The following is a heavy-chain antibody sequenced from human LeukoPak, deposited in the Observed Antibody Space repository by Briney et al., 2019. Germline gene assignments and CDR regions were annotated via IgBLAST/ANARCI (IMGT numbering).Heavy chain of an antibody. CDR2: ISAYNGNT. V-gene: IGHV1-18*01. D-gene: IGHD3-22*01. Sequence: ASVKVSCKASGYTFTSYGISWVRQASGQGLEWMGWISAYNGNTNYAQKLQGRVTMTTDASTSTAYMELRSLRSDDTAVYYCAREGYYYDSSGYYTFDYWGQGTLVTVSS. CDR1: GYTFTSYG. CDR3: AREGYYYDSSGYYTFDY. J-gene: IGHJ4*02.